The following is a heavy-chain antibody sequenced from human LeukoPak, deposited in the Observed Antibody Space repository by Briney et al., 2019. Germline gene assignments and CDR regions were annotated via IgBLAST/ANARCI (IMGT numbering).Heavy chain of an antibody. D-gene: IGHD3-9*01. J-gene: IGHJ4*02. Sequence: ASVKVSCKASGYTFTSYGISWVRQAPGQGLEWMGWISAYNGNTNYAQKLQGRVTMTTDTSTSTAYMELSSLRSEDTAVYYCARVNGLRYFDWSSGGLDYWGQGTLVTVSS. CDR2: ISAYNGNT. CDR1: GYTFTSYG. CDR3: ARVNGLRYFDWSSGGLDY. V-gene: IGHV1-18*01.